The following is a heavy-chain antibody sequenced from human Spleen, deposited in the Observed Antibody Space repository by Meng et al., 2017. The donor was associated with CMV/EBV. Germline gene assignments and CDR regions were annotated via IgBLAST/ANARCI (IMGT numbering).Heavy chain of an antibody. CDR1: GGSISSYY. V-gene: IGHV4-4*07. CDR2: IYTSGST. CDR3: ARSLGIAARRDWFDP. J-gene: IGHJ5*02. D-gene: IGHD6-13*01. Sequence: QASLQASGPGLAKPSETLSLTCTVSGGSISSYYWSWIRQPAGKGLEWIGRIYTSGSTNYNPSLKSRVTMSVDTSKNQFSLKLSSVTAADTAVYYCARSLGIAARRDWFDPWGQGTLVTVSS.